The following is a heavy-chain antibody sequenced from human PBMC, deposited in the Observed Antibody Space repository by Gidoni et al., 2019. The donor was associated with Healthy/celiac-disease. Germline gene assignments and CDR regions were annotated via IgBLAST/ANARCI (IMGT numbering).Heavy chain of an antibody. CDR2: IYPGDSDT. Sequence: EVQLVQSGAEVKKPGESLKISCKGSGYSFTSYWIGWVRQMPGKGLEWMGIIYPGDSDTRYSPSFQGQVTISADKSISTAYLQWSSLKASDTAMYYCARLAPRFLEWLPTNNWFDPWGQGTLVTVSS. CDR3: ARLAPRFLEWLPTNNWFDP. V-gene: IGHV5-51*01. CDR1: GYSFTSYW. J-gene: IGHJ5*02. D-gene: IGHD3-3*01.